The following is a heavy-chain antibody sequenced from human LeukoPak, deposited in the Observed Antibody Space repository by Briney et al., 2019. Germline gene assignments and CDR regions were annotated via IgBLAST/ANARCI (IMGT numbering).Heavy chain of an antibody. J-gene: IGHJ4*02. CDR1: GFTFSIYA. D-gene: IGHD3-22*01. CDR3: ARDEYYYDSSGYYFPGGLHY. Sequence: GGSLRLSCAASGFTFSIYAMSWVRQAPGKGLEWVSAISGSGGSTYYADSVKGRFTISRDNSKNTLYLQMNSLRAEDTAVYYCARDEYYYDSSGYYFPGGLHYWGQGTLVIVSS. CDR2: ISGSGGST. V-gene: IGHV3-23*01.